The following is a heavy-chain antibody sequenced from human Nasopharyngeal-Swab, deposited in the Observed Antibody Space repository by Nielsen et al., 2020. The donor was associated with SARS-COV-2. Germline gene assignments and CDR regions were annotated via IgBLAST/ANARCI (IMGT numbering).Heavy chain of an antibody. CDR2: IYYSGST. CDR3: ARVSRYYYMDV. V-gene: IGHV4-31*02. J-gene: IGHJ6*03. Sequence: RQAPGKGLEWIGYIYYSGSTYYNPSLKSRVTISVDTSKNQFSLKLSSVTAADTAVYYCARVSRYYYMDVWGKGTTVPSP.